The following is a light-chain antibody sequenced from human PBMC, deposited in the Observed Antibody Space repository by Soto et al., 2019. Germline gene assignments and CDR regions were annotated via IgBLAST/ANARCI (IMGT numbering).Light chain of an antibody. J-gene: IGKJ1*01. Sequence: DIQMTQSPSTLSGSVGDRVTITCRASQTISSWLAWYQQKPGRAPKLLIYKASSLESGVPASFSGSGSGTVFTLTISSLQPDDFATYYCQQYNDYPWTFGQGTKVDIK. V-gene: IGKV1-5*03. CDR3: QQYNDYPWT. CDR2: KAS. CDR1: QTISSW.